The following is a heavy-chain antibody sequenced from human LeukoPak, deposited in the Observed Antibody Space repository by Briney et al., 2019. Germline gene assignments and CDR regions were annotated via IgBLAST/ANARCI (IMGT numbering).Heavy chain of an antibody. J-gene: IGHJ4*02. V-gene: IGHV3-30-3*01. CDR1: GFTFSDCA. CDR2: ISKDGVKK. D-gene: IGHD4/OR15-4a*01. Sequence: GKSLRLSCAASGFTFSDCAIHWVRQAPGRGLEWVAVISKDGVKKTFADSVKGRFTLSRDNYKNTLYLQMNSLRAEDTAVYYCTRNDYGEYYFDYWGPGTLVTVSS. CDR3: TRNDYGEYYFDY.